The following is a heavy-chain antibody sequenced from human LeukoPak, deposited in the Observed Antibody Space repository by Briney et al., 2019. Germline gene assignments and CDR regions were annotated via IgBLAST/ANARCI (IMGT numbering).Heavy chain of an antibody. Sequence: SGTLSLTCAVSGGSISNNWWSWVRQPPGKGLEWIGESYHRGSPTYNPSLMSRVTISLDTSKNQFSLKLTSLTAADTAVYYCATKGMTVAGDSWGQGIQVTVSS. CDR3: ATKGMTVAGDS. J-gene: IGHJ4*02. V-gene: IGHV4-4*02. D-gene: IGHD6-19*01. CDR2: SYHRGSP. CDR1: GGSISNNW.